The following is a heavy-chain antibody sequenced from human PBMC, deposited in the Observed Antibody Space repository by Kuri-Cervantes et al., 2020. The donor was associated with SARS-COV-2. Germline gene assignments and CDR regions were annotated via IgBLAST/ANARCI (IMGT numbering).Heavy chain of an antibody. D-gene: IGHD6-6*01. V-gene: IGHV3-30*01. J-gene: IGHJ4*02. CDR3: ATKGSIAALDYYFDY. CDR2: ISYDGSNK. CDR1: GGSISSSS. Sequence: GGSLRLSCTVSGGSISSSSYYWGWIRQAPGKGLEWVAVISYDGSNKYYADSVKGRFTISRDNSKNTLYLQMNSLRAEDTAVYYCATKGSIAALDYYFDYWGQGTLVTVSS.